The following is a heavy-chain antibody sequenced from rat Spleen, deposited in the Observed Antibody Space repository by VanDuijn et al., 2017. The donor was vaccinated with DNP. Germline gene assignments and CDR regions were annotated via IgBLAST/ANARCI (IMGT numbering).Heavy chain of an antibody. CDR2: ISPSGGST. J-gene: IGHJ1*01. V-gene: IGHV5-25*01. CDR3: ARHYYSGDWYFDF. D-gene: IGHD1-1*01. Sequence: EVQLVESGGGLVQPGRSLKLSCAASGFTFSNYDMAWVRQAPTKGLEWVASISPSGGSTYYRDSVKGRFTVSRDNAKSTLYLQMDSLRSEDTATYYCARHYYSGDWYFDFWGPGTMVTVSS. CDR1: GFTFSNYD.